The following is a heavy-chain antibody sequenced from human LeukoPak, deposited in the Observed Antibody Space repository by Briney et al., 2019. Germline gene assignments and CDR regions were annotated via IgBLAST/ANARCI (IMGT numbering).Heavy chain of an antibody. D-gene: IGHD3-22*01. Sequence: ASVEVSCKASGYTFTGYYMHWVRQAPGQGLEWMGWINPNSGGTNYAQKFQGRVTMTRDTSISTAYMELSRLRSDDTAVYYCARHYYYDSSGYLAPDAFDIWGQGTMVTVSS. CDR2: INPNSGGT. CDR3: ARHYYYDSSGYLAPDAFDI. CDR1: GYTFTGYY. V-gene: IGHV1-2*02. J-gene: IGHJ3*02.